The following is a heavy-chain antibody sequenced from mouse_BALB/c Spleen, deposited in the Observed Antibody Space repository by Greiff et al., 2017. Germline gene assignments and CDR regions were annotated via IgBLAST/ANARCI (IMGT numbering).Heavy chain of an antibody. CDR2: ISYSGST. D-gene: IGHD1-1*01. J-gene: IGHJ2*01. Sequence: VQLKESGPGLVKPSQSLSLTCTVTGYSITSDYAWNWIRQFPGNKLEWMGYISYSGSTSYNPSLKSRISITRDTSKNQFFLQLNSVTTEDTATYYCARSGYYGSSYDYFDYWGQGTTLTVSS. V-gene: IGHV3-2*02. CDR1: GYSITSDYA. CDR3: ARSGYYGSSYDYFDY.